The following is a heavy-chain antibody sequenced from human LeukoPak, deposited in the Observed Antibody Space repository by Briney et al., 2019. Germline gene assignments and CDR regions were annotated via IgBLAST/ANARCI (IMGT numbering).Heavy chain of an antibody. CDR2: IIPIFGTA. CDR1: GGTFSSYA. V-gene: IGHV1-69*05. CDR3: ATVVDTAMVILYY. D-gene: IGHD5-18*01. Sequence: GASVKVSCKASGGTFSSYAISWVRQAPGQGLEWMGGIIPIFGTANYAQKFQGRVTITTDESTSTAYMELSSLRSEDTAVYYCATVVDTAMVILYYWGQGTLVTVSS. J-gene: IGHJ4*02.